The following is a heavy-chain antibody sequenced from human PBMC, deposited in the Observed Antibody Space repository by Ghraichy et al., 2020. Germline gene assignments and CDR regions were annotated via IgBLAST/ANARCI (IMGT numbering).Heavy chain of an antibody. D-gene: IGHD6-13*01. CDR2: IYYSGST. CDR3: AGSSGSHSRSWYWGDY. CDR1: GGSISSYY. Sequence: SETLSLTCTVSGGSISSYYWSWIRQPPGKGLEWIGYIYYSGSTNYNPSLKSRVTISVDTSKNQFSLKLSSVTAADTAVYYCAGSSGSHSRSWYWGDYWGQGTLVTVSS. J-gene: IGHJ4*02. V-gene: IGHV4-59*01.